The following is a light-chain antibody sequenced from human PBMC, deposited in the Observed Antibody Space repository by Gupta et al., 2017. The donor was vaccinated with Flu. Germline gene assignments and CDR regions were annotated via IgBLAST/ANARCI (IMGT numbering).Light chain of an antibody. J-gene: IGLJ1*01. V-gene: IGLV2-14*01. Sequence: QSALTQPASVSGSPGQSITISCTGTSSDVGGYNYVSWYQQHPGKAPKLMIYEVSNRPSGVSNRFSGSKSGNTASLTISGLQPEDEADYYCSSYTSSSHYVFGTGTKVTVL. CDR3: SSYTSSSHYV. CDR1: SSDVGGYNY. CDR2: EVS.